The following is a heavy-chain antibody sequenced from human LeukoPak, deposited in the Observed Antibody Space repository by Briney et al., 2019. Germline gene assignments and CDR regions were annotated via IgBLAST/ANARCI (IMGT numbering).Heavy chain of an antibody. CDR3: ARVKDSSLGLYYYGMDV. D-gene: IGHD3-10*01. J-gene: IGHJ6*02. CDR1: GYSFTSYW. CDR2: IYPGDSDT. Sequence: GESLKISCKGSGYSFTSYWIGWVRQMPGKGLEWMGIIYPGDSDTRYSPSFQGQVTIPADKSISTAYLQWSSLKASDTAMYYCARVKDSSLGLYYYGMDVWGQGTTVTVSS. V-gene: IGHV5-51*01.